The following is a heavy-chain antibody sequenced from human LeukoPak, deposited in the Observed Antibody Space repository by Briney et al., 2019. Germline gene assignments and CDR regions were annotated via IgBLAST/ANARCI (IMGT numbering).Heavy chain of an antibody. J-gene: IGHJ3*02. D-gene: IGHD6-13*01. V-gene: IGHV1-8*03. Sequence: GASVKVSCKASGYTFTSYDINWVRQATGQGLEWMGWMNPNSGNTGYAQKFQGRVTITRNTSISTAYMELSSLRSEDTAVYYCATLLAAEGNAFDIWGQGTMVTVSS. CDR2: MNPNSGNT. CDR3: ATLLAAEGNAFDI. CDR1: GYTFTSYD.